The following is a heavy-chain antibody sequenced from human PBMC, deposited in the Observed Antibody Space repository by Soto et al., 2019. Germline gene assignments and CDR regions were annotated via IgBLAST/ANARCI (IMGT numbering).Heavy chain of an antibody. CDR3: ARDSGYDSGSSVNHYLDQ. CDR2: IHMDGGEK. Sequence: PVGSVSLSCAAFGFRRGGYWMSWVRQAPGRGLEWLATIHMDGGEKKYVDSVKGRFTMSRDNAKNSLYLQIDSLIVEDTGVYYCARDSGYDSGSSVNHYLDQWGHGTLVTVSS. CDR1: GFRRGGYW. J-gene: IGHJ4*01. V-gene: IGHV3-7*01. D-gene: IGHD3-10*01.